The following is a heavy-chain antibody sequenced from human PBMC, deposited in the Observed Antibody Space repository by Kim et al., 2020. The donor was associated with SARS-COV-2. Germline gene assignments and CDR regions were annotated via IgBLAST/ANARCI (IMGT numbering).Heavy chain of an antibody. CDR3: ARVGYSSSRGAFDI. J-gene: IGHJ3*02. V-gene: IGHV3-13*01. D-gene: IGHD6-13*01. Sequence: PGSVKGRFTISRENAKNSLYLQMNSLRAGDTAVYYCARVGYSSSRGAFDIWGQGTMVTVSS.